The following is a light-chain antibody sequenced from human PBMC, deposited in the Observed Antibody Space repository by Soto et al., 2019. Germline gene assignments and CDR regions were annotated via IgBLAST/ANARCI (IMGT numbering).Light chain of an antibody. CDR3: SSYTGSSTYV. CDR1: SNDVGGYNY. Sequence: QSALTQPASVSGSPGQSITISCTGTSNDVGGYNYVSWYQQHPGKAPKLMIYDVSNRPSGVSNRFSGSKSANTASLTISGHQTEDESDYYCSSYTGSSTYVFGTGTK. J-gene: IGLJ1*01. CDR2: DVS. V-gene: IGLV2-14*03.